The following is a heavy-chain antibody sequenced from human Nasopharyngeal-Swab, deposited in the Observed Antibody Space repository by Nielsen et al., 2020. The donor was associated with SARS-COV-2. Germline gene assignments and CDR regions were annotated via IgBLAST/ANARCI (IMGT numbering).Heavy chain of an antibody. CDR2: VYSTGST. J-gene: IGHJ4*02. D-gene: IGHD2-21*01. Sequence: SETLSLTCTVSGGSISDYFWSWIRQPPGKGLEWIGYVYSTGSTDYNPSLQSRLTISVDTSKNQFSLKLSSVTAGDTAVYHCARSPGGWWGLIDFWGQGTLVTVSS. V-gene: IGHV4-59*01. CDR1: GGSISDYF. CDR3: ARSPGGWWGLIDF.